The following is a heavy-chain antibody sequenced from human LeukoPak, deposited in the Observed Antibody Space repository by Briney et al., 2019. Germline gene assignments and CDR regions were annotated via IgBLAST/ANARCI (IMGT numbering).Heavy chain of an antibody. J-gene: IGHJ3*02. CDR3: ARDRYCSGWFGAFDI. CDR2: ISSSSSSI. V-gene: IGHV3-48*02. Sequence: GGSRRLSCAASGFTFISYSMNWVRQAPGKGLEWVSYISSSSSSIKYADSVEGRFTISRDNAKNSLYLQMNSLRDEDTAVYYCARDRYCSGWFGAFDIWGQGTVVTVSS. D-gene: IGHD6-19*01. CDR1: GFTFISYS.